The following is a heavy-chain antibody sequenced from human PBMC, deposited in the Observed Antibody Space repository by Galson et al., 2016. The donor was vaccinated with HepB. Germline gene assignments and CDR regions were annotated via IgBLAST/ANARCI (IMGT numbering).Heavy chain of an antibody. CDR1: GYSFTTYW. J-gene: IGHJ4*02. D-gene: IGHD6-6*01. CDR2: IDPSDSYT. CDR3: ASGKSGSSDY. Sequence: QSGAEVKEPGESLRISCKGSGYSFTTYWITWVRQMPGKGLEWMGKIDPSDSYTNYSPSFQGHVTISADKSISTAYLQWSSLKASDTALYYCASGKSGSSDYWGQGTLVTVSS. V-gene: IGHV5-10-1*01.